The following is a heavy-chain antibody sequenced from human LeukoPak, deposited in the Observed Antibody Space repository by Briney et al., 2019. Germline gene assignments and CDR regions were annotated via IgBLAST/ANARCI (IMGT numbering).Heavy chain of an antibody. J-gene: IGHJ4*02. CDR2: INHSGST. CDR3: ARQGYSYGYIFDY. D-gene: IGHD5-18*01. CDR1: GGSFSGYY. V-gene: IGHV4-34*01. Sequence: SETLSLTCAVYGGSFSGYYRSWIRQPPGKGLEWIGEINHSGSTNYNPSLKSRVTISVDTSKNQFSLKLSSVTAADTAVYYCARQGYSYGYIFDYWGQGTLVTVSS.